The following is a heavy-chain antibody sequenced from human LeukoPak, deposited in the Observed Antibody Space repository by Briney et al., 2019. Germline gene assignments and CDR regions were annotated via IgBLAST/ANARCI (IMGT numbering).Heavy chain of an antibody. Sequence: ASVKVSCKASGGTFSSYAISWVRQAPGQGLEWMGRIIPILGIANYAQKFQGRVTIAADKSTSTAYMELSSLRSEDTAVYYCARDRQMKWSDSWGQGTLVTVSS. CDR3: ARDRQMKWSDS. J-gene: IGHJ5*01. D-gene: IGHD6-6*01. CDR1: GGTFSSYA. V-gene: IGHV1-69*04. CDR2: IIPILGIA.